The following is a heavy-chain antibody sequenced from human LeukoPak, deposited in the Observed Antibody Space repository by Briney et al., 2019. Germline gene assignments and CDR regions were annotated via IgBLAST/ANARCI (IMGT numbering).Heavy chain of an antibody. CDR3: ARATEQLGRRTNWFDP. CDR1: GGTFSSYA. J-gene: IGHJ5*02. CDR2: INPNSGGT. V-gene: IGHV1-2*06. Sequence: ASVKVSCKASGGTFSSYAISWVRQAPGQGLEWMGRINPNSGGTNYAQKFQGRVTMTRDTSISTAYMELSRLRSDDTAVYYCARATEQLGRRTNWFDPWGQGTLVTVSS. D-gene: IGHD6-6*01.